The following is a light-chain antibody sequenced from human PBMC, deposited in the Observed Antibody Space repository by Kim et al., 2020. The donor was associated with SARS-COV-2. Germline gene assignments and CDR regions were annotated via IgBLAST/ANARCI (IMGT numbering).Light chain of an antibody. J-gene: IGKJ1*01. CDR3: QQSNGYPWT. CDR1: QGISSY. Sequence: IQLTQSPSSLSASVGDRVTITCRASQGISSYLAWFQQKPGKAPDLLIYGASTLQSGAPSRFSGSGSGTDFTLTISSLQPEDFAIYYCQQSNGYPWTFGQGTKVDI. CDR2: GAS. V-gene: IGKV1-9*01.